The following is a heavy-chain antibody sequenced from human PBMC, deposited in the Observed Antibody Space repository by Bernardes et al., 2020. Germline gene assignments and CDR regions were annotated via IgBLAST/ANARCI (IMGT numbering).Heavy chain of an antibody. Sequence: SAYLYPTRAVAGCSISRRHLWTWFRQPPGKGLDYIGEICHRGSTNYNPSLKSRVTISVDKSKNQFSLMLNYVTAADTAVYYCARIYCSDRCAYYFDYWGQGALVTVSS. D-gene: IGHD3-16*01. J-gene: IGHJ4*02. CDR1: GCSISRRHL. CDR2: ICHRGST. CDR3: ARIYCSDRCAYYFDY. V-gene: IGHV4-4*02.